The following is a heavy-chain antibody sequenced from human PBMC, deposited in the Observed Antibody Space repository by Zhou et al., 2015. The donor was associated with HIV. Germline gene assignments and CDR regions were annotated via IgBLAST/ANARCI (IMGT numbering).Heavy chain of an antibody. CDR3: AKSSGDYEYAFEI. Sequence: QVQLVQSGAEVKKPGSSVKVSCKASGDNFRRYAISWVRQAPGQGLEWMGGIIPAVGTANYAPKFQGRVTITADESTSTGYMELNSLRSGDTAVYYCAKSSGDYEYAFEIWGQGTKVIVSS. D-gene: IGHD3-22*01. J-gene: IGHJ3*02. V-gene: IGHV1-69*01. CDR2: IIPAVGTA. CDR1: GDNFRRYA.